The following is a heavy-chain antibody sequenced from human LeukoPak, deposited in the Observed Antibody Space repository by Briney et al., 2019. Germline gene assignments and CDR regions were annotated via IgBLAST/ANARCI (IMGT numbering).Heavy chain of an antibody. D-gene: IGHD5-12*01. J-gene: IGHJ5*02. Sequence: PGGSLRLSCAASGFTFDDYAMHWVRQAPGKGLEWVSGISWNSGTIGYADSVKGRFTISRDNAKNSLYLQMNSLRAEDMAFYYCAKGNSGSYPLDWFDPWGQGTLVTVSS. CDR1: GFTFDDYA. V-gene: IGHV3-9*03. CDR2: ISWNSGTI. CDR3: AKGNSGSYPLDWFDP.